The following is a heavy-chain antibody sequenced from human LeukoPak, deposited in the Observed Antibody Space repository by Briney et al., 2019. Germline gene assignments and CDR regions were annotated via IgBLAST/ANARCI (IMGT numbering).Heavy chain of an antibody. V-gene: IGHV1-2*02. Sequence: GASVKVSCNASGYIFTGYYMHWVRQAPGQGLEWMGWISPNSGGTNYAQKFQGRVTMTRDTSISTVYMELSRLTSDDTAVYYCARGKRIQIWSRRRGDACDIWGQGTMVTVSS. J-gene: IGHJ3*02. D-gene: IGHD5-18*01. CDR2: ISPNSGGT. CDR3: ARGKRIQIWSRRRGDACDI. CDR1: GYIFTGYY.